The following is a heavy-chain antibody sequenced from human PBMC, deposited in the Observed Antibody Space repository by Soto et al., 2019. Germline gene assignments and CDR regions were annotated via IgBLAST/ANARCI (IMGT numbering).Heavy chain of an antibody. V-gene: IGHV4-61*08. CDR3: ARVPGRSSSWHEGYFDL. CDR1: GGSISSGGYY. Sequence: SETLSLTCTVSGGSISSGGYYWSWIRQHPGKGLEWIGYIYYSGSTYYNPSLKSRVTISVDTSKNQFSLKLSSVTAADTAVYYCARVPGRSSSWHEGYFDLWGRGTLVTVSS. J-gene: IGHJ2*01. CDR2: IYYSGST. D-gene: IGHD6-13*01.